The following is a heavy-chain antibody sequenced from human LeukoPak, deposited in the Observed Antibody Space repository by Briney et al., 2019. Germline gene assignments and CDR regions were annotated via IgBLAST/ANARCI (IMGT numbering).Heavy chain of an antibody. Sequence: QSGGSLRLSCAASGFTFSTYTMNWVRQAPGKGLEWVSRNGDGSSTNYADSVKGRFTISRDNAKNTLYLQLNSLRAEDTAIYYCARSQGPYDYWGQGTLVTVSS. CDR2: NGDGSST. J-gene: IGHJ4*02. CDR1: GFTFSTYT. V-gene: IGHV3-74*01. CDR3: ARSQGPYDY.